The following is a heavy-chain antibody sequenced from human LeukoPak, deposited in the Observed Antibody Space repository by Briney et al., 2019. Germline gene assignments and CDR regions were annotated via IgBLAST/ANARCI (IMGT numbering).Heavy chain of an antibody. J-gene: IGHJ4*02. CDR1: GFSFSSYW. D-gene: IGHD3-22*01. Sequence: GGSLRLACAASGFSFSSYWMSWVRQAPGKGLEWVASIKQDGNEKYYVDSVKGRFTISKDNAKNSLYLQMNSLRAEDTAVYYCAREKYYYDSSGYYLIDYWGQGTLVTVSS. V-gene: IGHV3-7*01. CDR2: IKQDGNEK. CDR3: AREKYYYDSSGYYLIDY.